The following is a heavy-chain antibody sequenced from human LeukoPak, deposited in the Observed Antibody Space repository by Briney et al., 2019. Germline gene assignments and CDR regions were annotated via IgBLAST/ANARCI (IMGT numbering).Heavy chain of an antibody. CDR3: ARGISSRNVFHNDV. CDR1: GGSISSYY. J-gene: IGHJ6*04. D-gene: IGHD1-1*01. CDR2: IYTSGST. V-gene: IGHV4-4*07. Sequence: PSETLSLTCTVSGGSISSYYWSWIRQPAGKGLEWIGRIYTSGSTNYNPSLKSRVTILLDTSKSQFSLYLRSVTAADSAVYYCARGISSRNVFHNDVWGKGTTVTVSS.